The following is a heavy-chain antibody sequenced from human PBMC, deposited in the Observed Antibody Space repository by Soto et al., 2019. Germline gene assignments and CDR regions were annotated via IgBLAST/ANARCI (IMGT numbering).Heavy chain of an antibody. CDR2: VNWNGGST. CDR1: GFTFDDYG. J-gene: IGHJ4*02. D-gene: IGHD3-3*01. CDR3: ARVPRYDFWSGFDY. V-gene: IGHV3-20*04. Sequence: GGSLRLSCAASGFTFDDYGMSWVRQVPGKGLEWVSGVNWNGGSTGYVESVKGRFTISRDNAKNSLYLLMNSLRSEDTALYYCARVPRYDFWSGFDYWGQGTVVTVSS.